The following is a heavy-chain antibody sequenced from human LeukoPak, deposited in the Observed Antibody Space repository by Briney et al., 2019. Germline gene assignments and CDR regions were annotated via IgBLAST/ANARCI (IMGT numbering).Heavy chain of an antibody. D-gene: IGHD3-3*01. J-gene: IGHJ4*02. Sequence: GASVKVSCKASGYTFTSYGISWVRQAPGQGLEWMGWISAYNGNTNYAQKLQGRVTMTTDTSTSTAYMELRSLRSDDTAVYYCAKEITIFGVVTIDYWGQGTLVTVSS. CDR3: AKEITIFGVVTIDY. CDR2: ISAYNGNT. CDR1: GYTFTSYG. V-gene: IGHV1-18*01.